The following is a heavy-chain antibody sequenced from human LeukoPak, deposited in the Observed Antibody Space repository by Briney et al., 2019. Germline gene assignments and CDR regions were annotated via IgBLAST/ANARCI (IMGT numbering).Heavy chain of an antibody. CDR1: GGSFSGYY. CDR3: ARQHCSSTSCYFDY. V-gene: IGHV4-34*01. CDR2: INHSGST. D-gene: IGHD2-2*01. Sequence: ASETLSLTCAVYGGSFSGYYWSWIRQPPGKGLEWIGEINHSGSTNHNPSLKSRVTTSVDTSKNQFSLKLSSVTAADTAVYYCARQHCSSTSCYFDYWGQGTLVTVSS. J-gene: IGHJ4*02.